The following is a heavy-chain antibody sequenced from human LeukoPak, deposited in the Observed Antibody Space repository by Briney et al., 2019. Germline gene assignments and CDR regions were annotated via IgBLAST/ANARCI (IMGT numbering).Heavy chain of an antibody. V-gene: IGHV4-61*02. J-gene: IGHJ6*03. CDR1: GGSISSGSYY. CDR2: IYTSGST. CDR3: ARSCSSTSCYTGAYYYYMDV. D-gene: IGHD2-2*02. Sequence: SQTLSLTCTVSGGSISSGSYYWSWIQQPAGKGLEWIGRIYTSGSTNYNPSLKSRVTISVDTSKNQFSLKLSSVTAADTAVYYCARSCSSTSCYTGAYYYYMDVWGKGTTVTVSS.